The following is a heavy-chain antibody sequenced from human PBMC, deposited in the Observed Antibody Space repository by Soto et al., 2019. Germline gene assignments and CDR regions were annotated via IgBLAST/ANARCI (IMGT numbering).Heavy chain of an antibody. CDR2: IDWDDDK. Sequence: SGPTLVNPTQTLTLTCTFSGFSLSTSGMCVSWIRQPPGKALEWLARIDWDDDKYYSTSLKTRLTISKDTSKNQVVLTMTNMDPVDTATYYCARIHYYDSSGYLQGYYFDYWGQGTLVTVSS. V-gene: IGHV2-70*11. D-gene: IGHD3-22*01. J-gene: IGHJ4*02. CDR3: ARIHYYDSSGYLQGYYFDY. CDR1: GFSLSTSGMC.